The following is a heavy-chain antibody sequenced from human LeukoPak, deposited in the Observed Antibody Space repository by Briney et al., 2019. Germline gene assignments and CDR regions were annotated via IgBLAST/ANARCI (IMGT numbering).Heavy chain of an antibody. J-gene: IGHJ4*02. CDR1: GGSISSGGYY. Sequence: SETLSLTCTVSGGSISSGGYYWSWIRQHPGKGLEWIGYIYYSGSTYYNPSLKSRVTISVDTSKNQFSLKLSSVTAADTAVYYCARAQKISGNDANFDYWGQGTLVTVSS. CDR2: IYYSGST. D-gene: IGHD1-1*01. V-gene: IGHV4-31*03. CDR3: ARAQKISGNDANFDY.